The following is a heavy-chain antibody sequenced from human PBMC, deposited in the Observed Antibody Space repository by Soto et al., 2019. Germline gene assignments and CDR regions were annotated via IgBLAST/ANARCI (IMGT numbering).Heavy chain of an antibody. CDR2: INPETGGT. D-gene: IGHD2-21*01. Sequence: ASVKVSCKASGYTFTGYYVHWVREAPGQGLEWMGWINPETGGTSYAQKFQGRVTLSRDTSINTAYLELSSLRFDDAAVYFCARERFQVISDGMDVWGQGTTVTVSS. CDR3: ARERFQVISDGMDV. J-gene: IGHJ6*02. CDR1: GYTFTGYY. V-gene: IGHV1-2*02.